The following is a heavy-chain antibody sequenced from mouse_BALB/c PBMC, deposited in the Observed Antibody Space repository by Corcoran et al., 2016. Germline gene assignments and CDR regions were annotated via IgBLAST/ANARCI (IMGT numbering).Heavy chain of an antibody. J-gene: IGHJ3*01. V-gene: IGHV8-12*01. CDR3: ARSMITTTEFAY. CDR1: GFSLSPSGMG. CDR2: IYWDDDK. D-gene: IGHD2-4*01. Sequence: QVTLKESGPGILQPSQTLSLTCSFSGFSLSPSGMGVSWIRQPSGKGLEWLAHIYWDDDKRYNPSLKSRLTISKDTSRNQVFLKITSVDTADTATYYCARSMITTTEFAYWGQGTLVTVSA.